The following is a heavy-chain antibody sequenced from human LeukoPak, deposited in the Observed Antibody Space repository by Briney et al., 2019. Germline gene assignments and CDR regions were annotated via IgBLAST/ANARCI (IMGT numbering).Heavy chain of an antibody. CDR3: ARVTRRGYSGYDFDY. Sequence: SETLSLTCTVSGGSISSYYWSWIRQPPGKGLEWIGYIYYSGSTNYNPSLKSRVTISVDTSKNQFSLKLSSVTAADTAVYYCARVTRRGYSGYDFDYWGQGTLVTVSS. D-gene: IGHD5-12*01. V-gene: IGHV4-59*01. CDR1: GGSISSYY. J-gene: IGHJ4*02. CDR2: IYYSGST.